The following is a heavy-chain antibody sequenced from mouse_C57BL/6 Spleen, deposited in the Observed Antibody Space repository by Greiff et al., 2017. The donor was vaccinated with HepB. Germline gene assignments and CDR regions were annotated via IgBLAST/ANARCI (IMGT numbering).Heavy chain of an antibody. J-gene: IGHJ1*03. CDR1: GFTFSDYG. CDR2: ISSGSSTI. CDR3: ARHDYDWVTRWYFDV. D-gene: IGHD2-4*01. V-gene: IGHV5-17*01. Sequence: EVMLVESGGGLVKPGGSLKLSCAASGFTFSDYGMHWVRQAPEKGLEWVAYISSGSSTIYYADTVKGRFTISRDNAKNTLFLQMTSLRSEDTAMYYCARHDYDWVTRWYFDVWGTGTTVTVSS.